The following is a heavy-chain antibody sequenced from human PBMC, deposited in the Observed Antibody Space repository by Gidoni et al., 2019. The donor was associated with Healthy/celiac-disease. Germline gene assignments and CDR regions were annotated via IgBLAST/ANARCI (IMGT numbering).Heavy chain of an antibody. J-gene: IGHJ5*02. CDR1: GYSCTSYG. V-gene: IGHV5-10-1*03. Sequence: EVQLVQSGAEVKKHGESLRISCKGSGYSCTSYGISWVRQMPGKGLEWMGRIDPSDSYTNYSPSFQGHVTISADKSISTAYLQWSSLKASDTAMYYCARHSSGWYFDNWFDPWGQGTLVTVSS. CDR2: IDPSDSYT. D-gene: IGHD6-19*01. CDR3: ARHSSGWYFDNWFDP.